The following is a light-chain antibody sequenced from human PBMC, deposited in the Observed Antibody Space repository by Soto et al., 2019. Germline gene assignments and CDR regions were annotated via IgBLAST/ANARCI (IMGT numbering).Light chain of an antibody. CDR2: AAS. J-gene: IGKJ1*01. Sequence: DIQMTQSPSSLSASVEDRVTLTCRASQSIISHLNWYQQKPGKAPKLLIFAASSLQSGVPSRFSGSRSGPDFPLTISSLQPEDFATYYCQQSYSSPHTFGPGTKLEIK. CDR1: QSIISH. V-gene: IGKV1-39*01. CDR3: QQSYSSPHT.